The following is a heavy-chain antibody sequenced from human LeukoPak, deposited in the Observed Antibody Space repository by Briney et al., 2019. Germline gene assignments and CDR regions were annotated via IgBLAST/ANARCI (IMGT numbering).Heavy chain of an antibody. D-gene: IGHD3-3*01. CDR1: GFTFSSYA. V-gene: IGHV3-23*01. CDR3: AKDAARLAIFGVVTGRAFDI. J-gene: IGHJ3*02. Sequence: GGSLRLSCAASGFTFSSYAMSWVRQAPGNGLERVSAISGSGGSTYYADSVKGRFTISRDNSKNTLYLQMNSLRAEDTAVYYCAKDAARLAIFGVVTGRAFDIWGQGTMVTVSS. CDR2: ISGSGGST.